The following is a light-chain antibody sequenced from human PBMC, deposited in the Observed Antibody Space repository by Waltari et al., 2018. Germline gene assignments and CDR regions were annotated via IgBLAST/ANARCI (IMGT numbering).Light chain of an antibody. Sequence: EIVLTQSPGTLSLSPGERATLSCRASQSVTSIYLAWYQQKPGQAPRLLIYGASNRATGIPDMFSGSGSGIDFTLTISRLEPDDSAMYYCQQYGSSPPITFGQGTRLDIK. CDR1: QSVTSIY. J-gene: IGKJ5*01. V-gene: IGKV3-20*01. CDR3: QQYGSSPPIT. CDR2: GAS.